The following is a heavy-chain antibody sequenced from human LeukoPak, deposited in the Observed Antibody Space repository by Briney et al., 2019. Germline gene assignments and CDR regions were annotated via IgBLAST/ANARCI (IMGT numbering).Heavy chain of an antibody. CDR3: ARVSLAVYYYYGMDV. D-gene: IGHD6-19*01. CDR2: ISSSGSTI. V-gene: IGHV3-48*03. CDR1: GFTFSSYE. Sequence: PGGSLRLSCAASGFTFSSYEMNWVRQAPGKGLEWVSYISSSGSTIYYADSVKGRFTISRDNAKNSLYLQTNSLRAEDTAVYYCARVSLAVYYYYGMDVWGKGTTVTVSS. J-gene: IGHJ6*04.